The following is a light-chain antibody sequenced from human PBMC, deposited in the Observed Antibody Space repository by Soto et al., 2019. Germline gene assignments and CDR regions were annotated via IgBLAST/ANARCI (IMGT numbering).Light chain of an antibody. CDR2: GIS. J-gene: IGKJ4*01. Sequence: EIVLTQSPGTLSLSPGERATLSCRASQSVSSNYLAWYQQKPGQAPRLLIYGISTRATGIPDRFSGSGPGTDFTLTISRLEPEDFAVYYCQQYGSYPLTFGGGTKVDIK. CDR1: QSVSSNY. V-gene: IGKV3-20*01. CDR3: QQYGSYPLT.